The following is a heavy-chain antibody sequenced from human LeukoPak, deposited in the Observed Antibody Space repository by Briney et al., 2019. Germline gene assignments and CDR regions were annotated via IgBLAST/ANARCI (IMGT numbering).Heavy chain of an antibody. D-gene: IGHD3-10*01. J-gene: IGHJ4*02. CDR3: AIAPKPGVIYRDH. Sequence: SETLFLTRTVSGGSIGSSSYYWGWIRQPPGKGLEWIVTIYYSGGTYYPPSPRSRVTISADTSKNQFSLKLSSVTAANTAVYYCAIAPKPGVIYRDHWGQGTLVTVSS. CDR1: GGSIGSSSYY. CDR2: IYYSGGT. V-gene: IGHV4-39*01.